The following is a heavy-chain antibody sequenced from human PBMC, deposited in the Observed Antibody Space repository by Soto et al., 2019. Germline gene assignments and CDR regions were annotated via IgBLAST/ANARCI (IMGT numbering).Heavy chain of an antibody. J-gene: IGHJ4*02. Sequence: SETLSLTCAVYGGSFSGYYWSWIRQPPGKGLEWIGEINHSGSTNYNPSLKSRVTISVDTSKNQFSLKLSSVTAADTAVYYCARGYGIAALYFDYWGQGTLVTVSS. D-gene: IGHD6-6*01. CDR3: ARGYGIAALYFDY. CDR2: INHSGST. CDR1: GGSFSGYY. V-gene: IGHV4-34*01.